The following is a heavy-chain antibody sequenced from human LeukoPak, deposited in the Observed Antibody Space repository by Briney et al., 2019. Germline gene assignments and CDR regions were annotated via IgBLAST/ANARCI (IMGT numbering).Heavy chain of an antibody. J-gene: IGHJ4*02. CDR2: ISAYNGNT. D-gene: IGHD3-22*01. V-gene: IGHV1-18*01. CDR1: GGTFSSYA. CDR3: AREASGKYYDSSGYYDDY. Sequence: GASVKVSCKASGGTFSSYAISWVRQAPGQGLEWMGWISAYNGNTNYAQKLQGRVTMTTDTSTSTAYMELRSLRSDDTAVYYCAREASGKYYDSSGYYDDYWGQGTLVTVSS.